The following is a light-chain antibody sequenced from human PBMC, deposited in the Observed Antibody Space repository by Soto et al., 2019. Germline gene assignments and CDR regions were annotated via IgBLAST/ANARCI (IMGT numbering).Light chain of an antibody. V-gene: IGKV3-11*01. CDR3: QQHSNWLLT. Sequence: EIVLTQSPATLSLSPGERATLSCRASQSVSSYLAWYQQKPGQAPRLLIYDASNRATGIPARFSGSGSGTDFTLTISSLEPEDFAVYYCQQHSNWLLTFGPGTKVDIK. CDR2: DAS. CDR1: QSVSSY. J-gene: IGKJ3*01.